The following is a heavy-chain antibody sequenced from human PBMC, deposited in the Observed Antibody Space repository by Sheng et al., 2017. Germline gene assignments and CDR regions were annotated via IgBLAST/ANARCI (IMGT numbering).Heavy chain of an antibody. V-gene: IGHV3-7*03. CDR3: AREGWKPLDH. Sequence: EVQLVEFGGGLVQPGGSLRLSCVASGFTLRIYYMSWVRQAPGKGLEWVASIREGGSATYYTDSVKGRFTISRDDADSSLFLQMESLRVEDTAVYYCAREGWKPLDHWGQGTLVTGLL. CDR2: IREGGSAT. J-gene: IGHJ4*02. CDR1: GFTLRIYY. D-gene: IGHD2-15*01.